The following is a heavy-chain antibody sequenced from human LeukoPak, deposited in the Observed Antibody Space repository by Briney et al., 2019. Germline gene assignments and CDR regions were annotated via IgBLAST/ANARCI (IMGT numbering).Heavy chain of an antibody. J-gene: IGHJ6*03. D-gene: IGHD5-18*01. V-gene: IGHV4-4*07. Sequence: SETLSLTCTVSGGSISSYYWRWIRQPAGKGLEWIGRIYTSGSTNYNPSLKSRVTMSVDTSKNQFSLKLSSVTAADTAVYYCARVKRDTAMVTPRDYYYYYMDVWGKGTTVTVSS. CDR3: ARVKRDTAMVTPRDYYYYYMDV. CDR2: IYTSGST. CDR1: GGSISSYY.